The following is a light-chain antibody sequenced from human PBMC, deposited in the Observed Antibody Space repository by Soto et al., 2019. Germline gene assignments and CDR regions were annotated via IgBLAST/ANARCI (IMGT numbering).Light chain of an antibody. Sequence: EIVLTQSPGTLSLLPGERATLSCRASKSVSSSYLAWYQQKPGQAPRLLIYGASSRATGIPDRFSGSGSGTEFTLTISRLEPEDFALYYCQQYDNSPQTFGQGTKLEIK. V-gene: IGKV3-20*01. J-gene: IGKJ1*01. CDR1: KSVSSSY. CDR2: GAS. CDR3: QQYDNSPQT.